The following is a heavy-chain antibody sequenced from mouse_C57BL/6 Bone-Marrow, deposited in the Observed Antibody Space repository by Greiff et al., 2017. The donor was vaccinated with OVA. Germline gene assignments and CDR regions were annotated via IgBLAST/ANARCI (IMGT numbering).Heavy chain of an antibody. CDR3: ARGDYGSSSYAMDY. Sequence: VKLQQPGAELVMPGASVKLSCKASGYTFTSYWMHWVKQRPGQGLEWIGEIDPSDSYTNYNQKFKGKSTLTVDKSSSTAYMQLSSLTSEDSAVYYCARGDYGSSSYAMDYWGQGTSVTVSS. V-gene: IGHV1-69*01. CDR2: IDPSDSYT. CDR1: GYTFTSYW. J-gene: IGHJ4*01. D-gene: IGHD1-1*01.